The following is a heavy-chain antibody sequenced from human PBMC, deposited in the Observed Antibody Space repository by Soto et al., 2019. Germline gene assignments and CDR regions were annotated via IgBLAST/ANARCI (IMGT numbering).Heavy chain of an antibody. CDR1: GGTFSNYA. D-gene: IGHD1-26*01. CDR2: IIPIFGTT. CDR3: ASVRSGNYLWGQFAA. J-gene: IGHJ5*02. V-gene: IGHV1-69*01. Sequence: QVQLVQSGAEVTKPGSSVTVSCKASGGTFSNYAFGWVRQAPGHGLVWMGGIIPIFGTTNYAQNCQGRVTITADESTNTAYMELTSLRSEDTAVYYCASVRSGNYLWGQFAAWGQGTLVTVSS.